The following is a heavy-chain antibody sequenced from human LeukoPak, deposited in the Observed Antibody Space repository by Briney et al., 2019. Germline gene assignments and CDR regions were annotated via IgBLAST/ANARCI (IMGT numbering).Heavy chain of an antibody. J-gene: IGHJ4*02. CDR2: ISSSSSTI. Sequence: PGGSLRLSCAASGFTFSSYGMTWVRQAPGKGLEWVSYISSSSSTIYYADSVKGRFTISRDNAKNSLYLQMNSLRAEDTAVYYCARGTYYYDSSGYYPDYWGQGTLVTVSS. V-gene: IGHV3-48*01. CDR1: GFTFSSYG. CDR3: ARGTYYYDSSGYYPDY. D-gene: IGHD3-22*01.